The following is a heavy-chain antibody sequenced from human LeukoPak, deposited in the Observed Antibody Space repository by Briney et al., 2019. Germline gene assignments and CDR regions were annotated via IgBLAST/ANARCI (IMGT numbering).Heavy chain of an antibody. V-gene: IGHV4-39*01. D-gene: IGHD5-24*01. CDR2: IYYSGST. Sequence: PSETLSLTCTVSGGSISSSSYYWGWIRQPPGKGLEWIGSIYYSGSTYYNPSLKSRVTISVDTSKNQFSLKLSSVTAADTAVYYCARGRRDGYHNYGGVFEYWGQGTLVTVSS. CDR3: ARGRRDGYHNYGGVFEY. CDR1: GGSISSSSYY. J-gene: IGHJ4*02.